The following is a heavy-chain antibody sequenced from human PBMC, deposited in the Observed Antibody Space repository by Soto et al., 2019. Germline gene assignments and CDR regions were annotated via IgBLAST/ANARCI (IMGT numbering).Heavy chain of an antibody. CDR2: IYYSGST. CDR3: ARHEGSNYDFWSGYYYGWFDP. Sequence: PSETLSLTCTVSGGSISSYYWSWIRQPPGKGLEWIGYIYYSGSTNYNPSLKSRVTISVDTSKNQFSLKLSSVTAADTAVYYCARHEGSNYDFWSGYYYGWFDPWGQGTLVTVSS. CDR1: GGSISSYY. V-gene: IGHV4-59*08. D-gene: IGHD3-3*01. J-gene: IGHJ5*02.